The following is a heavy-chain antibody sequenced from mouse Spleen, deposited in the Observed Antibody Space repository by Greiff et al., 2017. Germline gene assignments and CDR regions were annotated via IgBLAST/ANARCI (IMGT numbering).Heavy chain of an antibody. CDR3: ARHPRDAMDY. CDR1: GFTFSSYA. Sequence: EVHLVESGGGLVKPGGSLKLSCAASGFTFSSYAMSWVRQTPEKRLEWVATISSGGSYTYYPDSVKGRFTISRDNAKNTLYLQMSSLRSEDTAMYYCARHPRDAMDYWGQGTSVTVSS. CDR2: ISSGGSYT. V-gene: IGHV5-9-3*01. J-gene: IGHJ4*01.